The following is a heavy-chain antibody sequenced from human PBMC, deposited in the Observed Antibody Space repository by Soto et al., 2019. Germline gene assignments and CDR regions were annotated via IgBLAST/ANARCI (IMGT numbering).Heavy chain of an antibody. J-gene: IGHJ2*01. CDR2: IYPGDSES. CDR1: EYSFSSHW. D-gene: IGHD1-1*01. Sequence: ESLKISCKGSEYSFSSHWIAWVRQIPGKGLEWMGTIYPGDSESRYSPSFEGRVSMSADESISTAFLQWGSLQASDTAIYYCARGDTYNSYWNFDLWGRGTLVTVSS. CDR3: ARGDTYNSYWNFDL. V-gene: IGHV5-51*01.